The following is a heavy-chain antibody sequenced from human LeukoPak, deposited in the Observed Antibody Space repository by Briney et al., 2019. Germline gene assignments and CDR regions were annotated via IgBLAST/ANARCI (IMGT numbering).Heavy chain of an antibody. CDR3: ARVWFGYFFQ. CDR2: IHTGGTT. D-gene: IGHD3-10*01. Sequence: GGSLRLSCAASGFDISYNYVGWVRQAPGKGLEWVSVIHTGGTTHYADSVKSRFTISKDNSNNTVYLQMNSVGVEDTAVYYCARVWFGYFFQWGQGALVTVSS. V-gene: IGHV3-53*01. J-gene: IGHJ4*02. CDR1: GFDISYNY.